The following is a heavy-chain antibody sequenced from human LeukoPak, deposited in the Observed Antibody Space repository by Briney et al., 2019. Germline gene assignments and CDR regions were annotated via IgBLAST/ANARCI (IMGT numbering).Heavy chain of an antibody. CDR2: IYTSGTT. CDR1: RGSISSDY. CDR3: ARLFHD. Sequence: SETLSLTCTVSRGSISSDYWSWIRQPAGKGLEWIGLIYTSGTTNYNPSLKSRVTMSLDTSKNQFSLKLNSVTAADTAVYYCARLFHDWGQGTMVTVSS. V-gene: IGHV4-4*07. J-gene: IGHJ3*01.